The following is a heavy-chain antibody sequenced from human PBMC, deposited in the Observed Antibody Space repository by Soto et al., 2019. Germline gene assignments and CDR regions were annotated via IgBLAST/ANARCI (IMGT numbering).Heavy chain of an antibody. CDR1: GFTFDDYA. CDR3: AREGIAVAGFDY. Sequence: GGSLRLSCAASGFTFDDYAMNWVRQAPGKGLEWVSSISSNSYIYYADSVKGRFTISRDNAKNSLYLQMNSLRAEDTAVYYCAREGIAVAGFDYWGQGTLVTVSS. D-gene: IGHD6-19*01. J-gene: IGHJ4*02. CDR2: ISSNSYI. V-gene: IGHV3-21*01.